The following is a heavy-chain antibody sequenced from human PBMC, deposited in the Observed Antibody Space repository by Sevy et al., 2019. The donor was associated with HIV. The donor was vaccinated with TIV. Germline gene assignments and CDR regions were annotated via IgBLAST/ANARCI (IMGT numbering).Heavy chain of an antibody. CDR3: ARGATKYDFWSGYPDY. J-gene: IGHJ4*02. D-gene: IGHD3-3*01. Sequence: GGSLRLSCAASGFTFSSYAMHWVRQAPGKGLEWVAVISYDGSNKYYADSVKGRFTISREHSKNTLYLQMNSLRAEDTAVYYCARGATKYDFWSGYPDYWGQGTLVTVSS. V-gene: IGHV3-30*04. CDR1: GFTFSSYA. CDR2: ISYDGSNK.